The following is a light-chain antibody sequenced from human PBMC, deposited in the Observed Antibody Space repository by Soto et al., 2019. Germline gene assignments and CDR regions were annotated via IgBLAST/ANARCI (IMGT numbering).Light chain of an antibody. CDR3: QQYGSSPKGP. V-gene: IGKV3-20*01. J-gene: IGKJ1*01. Sequence: EIVLTQSPGTLSLSPGERATLSCRASQSVSSSYLAWYQQKPGQAPRLLIYGASSRATGIPDRFSGSGSGTDFTLTISRLEPEDFAVYSCQQYGSSPKGPFGQGTKVEIK. CDR1: QSVSSSY. CDR2: GAS.